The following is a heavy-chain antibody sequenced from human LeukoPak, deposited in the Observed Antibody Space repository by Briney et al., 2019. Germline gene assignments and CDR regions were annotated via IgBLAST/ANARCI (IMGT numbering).Heavy chain of an antibody. CDR3: ARQVGAASYYYYGMDV. Sequence: AGGSLRLSCTASGFTFSTYWMSWVRQAPGKGLEWVSSISSSSSYIYYADSVKGRFTISRDNAKNSLYLQMNSLRAEDTAVYYCARQVGAASYYYYGMDVWGQGTTVTVSS. CDR1: GFTFSTYW. V-gene: IGHV3-21*01. D-gene: IGHD1-26*01. CDR2: ISSSSSYI. J-gene: IGHJ6*02.